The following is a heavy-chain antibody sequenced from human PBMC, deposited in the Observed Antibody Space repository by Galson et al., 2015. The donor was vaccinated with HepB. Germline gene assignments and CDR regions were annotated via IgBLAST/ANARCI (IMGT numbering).Heavy chain of an antibody. CDR3: AKLRQRSVPAAIDDFDY. J-gene: IGHJ4*02. Sequence: SLRLSCAASGFTFSSYGMHWVRQAPGKGLEWVAVISYDGSNKYYADSVKGRFTISRDNSKNTLYLQMNSLRAEDTAVYYCAKLRQRSVPAAIDDFDYWGQGTLVTVSS. V-gene: IGHV3-30*18. D-gene: IGHD2-2*01. CDR2: ISYDGSNK. CDR1: GFTFSSYG.